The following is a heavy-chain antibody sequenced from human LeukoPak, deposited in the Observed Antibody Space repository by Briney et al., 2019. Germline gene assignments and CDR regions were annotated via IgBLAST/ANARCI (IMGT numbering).Heavy chain of an antibody. D-gene: IGHD2-2*01. J-gene: IGHJ4*02. CDR1: GFTFSSYG. V-gene: IGHV3-33*01. CDR2: IWYDGSNK. CDR3: ARSEDIVVVPAAPTYFDY. Sequence: GRSLRLSCAASGFTFSSYGMHWVRQAPGKGLEWVAVIWYDGSNKYYADSVKGRFTISRDNSKNTLYLQMNSLRAEDTAVYYCARSEDIVVVPAAPTYFDYWGQGTLVTVSS.